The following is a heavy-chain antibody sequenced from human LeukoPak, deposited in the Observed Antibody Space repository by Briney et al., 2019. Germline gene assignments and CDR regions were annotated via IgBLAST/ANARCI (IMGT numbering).Heavy chain of an antibody. CDR3: ARILGSSWPTYYFDY. CDR1: GYTFIDFY. V-gene: IGHV1-2*02. CDR2: IDPNSGAI. Sequence: ASVKVSCKASGYTFIDFYIHWVRQAPGQGLEWMGWIDPNSGAIKYSQKFQGRVSMTRDTSITTVYMDLSSLRSDDTAVYCCARILGSSWPTYYFDYWGQGTLVTVSS. D-gene: IGHD6-13*01. J-gene: IGHJ4*02.